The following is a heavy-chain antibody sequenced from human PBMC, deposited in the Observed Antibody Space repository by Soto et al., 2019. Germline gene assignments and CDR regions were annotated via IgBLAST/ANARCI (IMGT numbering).Heavy chain of an antibody. D-gene: IGHD6-13*01. CDR2: IYWDDDK. CDR1: GFSLTTSGVG. V-gene: IGHV2-5*02. Sequence: QITLKESGPTLVNPTQTLTLTCTFSGFSLTTSGVGVGWIRQPPGKALEWLALIYWDDDKRYSPSLKSRRTIPKDTSKNQVVLTMTHMDPVDTATYYCAHEAPGTSFFDFWGQGALVTVSS. CDR3: AHEAPGTSFFDF. J-gene: IGHJ4*02.